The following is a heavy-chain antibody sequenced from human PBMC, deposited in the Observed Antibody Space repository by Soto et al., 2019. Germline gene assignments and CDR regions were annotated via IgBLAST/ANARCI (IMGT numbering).Heavy chain of an antibody. Sequence: QVQLVQSGAEVKEPGSSVKVSCKATGDLFNNYAFNWVRQAPGQGLEWMGRISPLVSTTNYAQKFQGRVTVCADELAAIFYLEVSNLESEDTAMYYWAASSSVAAAGFLKFWGQGTLVTVSP. CDR3: AASSSVAAAGFLKF. J-gene: IGHJ4*02. D-gene: IGHD6-13*01. V-gene: IGHV1-69*01. CDR1: GDLFNNYA. CDR2: ISPLVSTT.